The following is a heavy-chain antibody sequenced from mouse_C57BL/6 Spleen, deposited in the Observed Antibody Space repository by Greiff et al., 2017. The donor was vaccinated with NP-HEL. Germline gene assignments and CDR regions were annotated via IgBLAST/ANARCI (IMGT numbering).Heavy chain of an antibody. J-gene: IGHJ1*03. CDR2: ISNLAYSI. D-gene: IGHD1-1*01. Sequence: EVQRVESGGGLVQPGGSLKLSCAASGFTFSDYGMAWVRQAPRKGPEWVAFISNLAYSIYYADTVTGRFTISRENAKNTLYLEMSSLRSEDTAMYYCARQGGYYYGSSPWYFDVWGTGTTVTVSS. CDR3: ARQGGYYYGSSPWYFDV. V-gene: IGHV5-15*01. CDR1: GFTFSDYG.